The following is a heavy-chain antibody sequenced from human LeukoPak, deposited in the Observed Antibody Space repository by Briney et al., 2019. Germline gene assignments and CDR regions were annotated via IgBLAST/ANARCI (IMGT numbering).Heavy chain of an antibody. CDR1: GFTFSAYW. D-gene: IGHD2-21*01. J-gene: IGHJ4*02. CDR3: ARDAVYCGGDCYLFDY. CDR2: TNTDGSST. V-gene: IGHV3-74*01. Sequence: GSLRLSCAASGFTFSAYWMHWVRQAPGRGLVWVSRTNTDGSSTSYADSVKGRFTISRDNAKNTLYLQMNSLRAEDTAVYYCARDAVYCGGDCYLFDYWGQGALVTVSS.